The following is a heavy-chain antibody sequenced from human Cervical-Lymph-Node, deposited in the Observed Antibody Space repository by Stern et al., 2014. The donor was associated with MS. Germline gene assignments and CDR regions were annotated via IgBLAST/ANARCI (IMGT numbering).Heavy chain of an antibody. CDR3: ARDDHRDSSGHYAPFDY. CDR2: INGVDDKT. Sequence: QDQLVQSGAEVKKPGASVKVSCKASGYTFIRYAMQWVRQAPGQRLEWMGRINGVDDKTKYSHKFQGRFTITRDTSANTVYMELSSLRSEDTAVYYCARDDHRDSSGHYAPFDYWGQGTRVTVSS. J-gene: IGHJ4*02. V-gene: IGHV1-3*01. CDR1: GYTFIRYA. D-gene: IGHD3-22*01.